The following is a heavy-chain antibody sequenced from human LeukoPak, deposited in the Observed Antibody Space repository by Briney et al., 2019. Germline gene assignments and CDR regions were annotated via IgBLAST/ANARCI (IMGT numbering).Heavy chain of an antibody. CDR3: AGHGRRHDIVVGIPLNWFDP. CDR2: IYYSGST. J-gene: IGHJ5*02. V-gene: IGHV4-59*08. CDR1: GGSISSYY. D-gene: IGHD2-15*01. Sequence: SETLSLTCTVSGGSISSYYWSWIRQPPGKGLEWIGYIYYSGSTNYNPSLKSRVTISVDTSKNQFSLKLSSVTAADTAVYYCAGHGRRHDIVVGIPLNWFDPWGQGTLVTVSS.